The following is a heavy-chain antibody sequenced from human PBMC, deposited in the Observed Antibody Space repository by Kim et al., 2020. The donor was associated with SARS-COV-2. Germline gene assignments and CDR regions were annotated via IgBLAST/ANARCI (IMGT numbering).Heavy chain of an antibody. CDR2: ISYTGKS. D-gene: IGHD3-10*01. V-gene: IGHV4-59*01. J-gene: IGHJ6*02. CDR3: ARTPYGSGSFDV. CDR1: GGSIGTYQ. Sequence: SETLSLTCTVSGGSIGTYQWSWVRQPPGKGLEWIGYISYTGKSDYTPSLKSRVSISLDTSKNQFSLKLSSVAAADTAVYFCARTPYGSGSFDVWGQGTTV.